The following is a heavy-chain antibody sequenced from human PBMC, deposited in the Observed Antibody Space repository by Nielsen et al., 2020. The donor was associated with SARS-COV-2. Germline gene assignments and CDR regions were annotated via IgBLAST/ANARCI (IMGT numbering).Heavy chain of an antibody. J-gene: IGHJ6*02. V-gene: IGHV5-10-1*01. Sequence: GGSLRLSCKGSGFQFNNYWIMWVRQTPGKGLEWMERIVPGDSHTTYNPSFQGHVTISADRSITTAYLQWSSLSASDTAMYYCARHGAHCSGGTCYSYGMDVWGQGTTVTVSS. CDR3: ARHGAHCSGGTCYSYGMDV. CDR1: GFQFNNYW. CDR2: IVPGDSHT. D-gene: IGHD2-15*01.